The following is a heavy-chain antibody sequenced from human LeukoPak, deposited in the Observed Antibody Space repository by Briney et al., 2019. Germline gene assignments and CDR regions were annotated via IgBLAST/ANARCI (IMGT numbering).Heavy chain of an antibody. V-gene: IGHV3-23*01. D-gene: IGHD1-14*01. CDR1: GFTFSNCA. CDR3: AKLHNLNSDY. CDR2: LSSSGNST. J-gene: IGHJ4*02. Sequence: AGGSLRLSCAASGFTFSNCAMNWVRQAPGKGLEWVSALSSSGNSTYYAGSVKGRFTISRDNSKNTLYLQMNSLRAEGTAVYYCAKLHNLNSDYWGQGTLVTVSS.